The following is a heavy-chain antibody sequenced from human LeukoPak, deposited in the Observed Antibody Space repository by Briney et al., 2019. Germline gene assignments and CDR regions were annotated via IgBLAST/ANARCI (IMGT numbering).Heavy chain of an antibody. CDR1: GFTFSSYG. D-gene: IGHD2-15*01. CDR2: ISGSGGST. Sequence: GGSLRLSCAASGFTFSSYGMSWVRQAPGKGLEWVSAISGSGGSTYYADSVKGRFTISRDNSKNTLYLQMNSLRAEDTAVYYCAKDGIVVVVAATRNFDYWGQGTLVTVSS. J-gene: IGHJ4*02. V-gene: IGHV3-23*01. CDR3: AKDGIVVVVAATRNFDY.